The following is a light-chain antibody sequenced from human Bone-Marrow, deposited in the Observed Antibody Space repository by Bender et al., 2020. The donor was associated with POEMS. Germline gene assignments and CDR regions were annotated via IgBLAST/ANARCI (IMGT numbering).Light chain of an antibody. CDR2: EVS. CDR1: SSDVGNYNL. V-gene: IGLV2-14*02. CDR3: SSYTSSSTPYV. J-gene: IGLJ1*01. Sequence: QSALTQSASVSGSPGHSITVSCTGTSSDVGNYNLVSWYQQHPGEAPKLIISEVSKRPAGVSTRFSGSKSGNTASLTISGLQAEDEADYYCSSYTSSSTPYVFGTGTKVTVL.